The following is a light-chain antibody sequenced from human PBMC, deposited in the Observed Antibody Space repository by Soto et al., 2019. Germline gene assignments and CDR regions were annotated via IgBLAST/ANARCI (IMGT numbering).Light chain of an antibody. CDR3: QQRSSWPLT. Sequence: EIVLTQFPATLSLSQVEGATLSCRASQSVSSYLAWYQQKRGQAPRLLIYDSSNRATGIPARFSGSGSGTDFSLTISSLEPEDFAVYYCQQRSSWPLTFGGGTKVDIK. CDR1: QSVSSY. J-gene: IGKJ4*01. V-gene: IGKV3-11*01. CDR2: DSS.